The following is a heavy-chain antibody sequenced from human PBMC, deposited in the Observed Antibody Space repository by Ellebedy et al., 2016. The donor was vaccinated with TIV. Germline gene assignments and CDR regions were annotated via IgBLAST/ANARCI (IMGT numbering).Heavy chain of an antibody. CDR1: GFTFSSYW. D-gene: IGHD3-10*01. Sequence: GESLKISCAASGFTFSSYWMSWVRQAPGKGLEWVANIKQDGSEKYYVDSVKGRFTISRDNAKNSLYLQMNSLRAEDTAVYYCARDRIWFGERYFDYWGQGTLVTVSS. J-gene: IGHJ4*02. V-gene: IGHV3-7*01. CDR2: IKQDGSEK. CDR3: ARDRIWFGERYFDY.